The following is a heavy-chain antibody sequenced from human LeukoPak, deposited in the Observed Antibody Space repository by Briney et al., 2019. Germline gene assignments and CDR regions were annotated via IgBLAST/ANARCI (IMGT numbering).Heavy chain of an antibody. V-gene: IGHV1-8*01. CDR3: ARQLGGWYGPNFDY. J-gene: IGHJ4*02. CDR1: GYTFTSYD. Sequence: GASVKVSCKASGYTFTSYDINWVRQATGQGLEWMGWMNPNSGNTGYAQKFQGRVTMTRNTSISTAYMELSSLRSEDTAVYYCARQLGGWYGPNFDYWGQGTLVTVSS. D-gene: IGHD6-19*01. CDR2: MNPNSGNT.